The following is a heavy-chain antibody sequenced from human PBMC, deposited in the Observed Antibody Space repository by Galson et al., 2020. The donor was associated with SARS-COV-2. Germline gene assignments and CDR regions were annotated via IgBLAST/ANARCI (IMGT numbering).Heavy chain of an antibody. V-gene: IGHV1-2*02. CDR2: INPNSGGT. Sequence: ASVTVSCKASGYTFTRYYMHWVRQAPGQGLEWMGWINPNSGGTNYAQKFQGRVTMTRDTSISTAYMELSRLRSDDTAVYYCARDLSTARDAFDIGGQGTMVTVSS. CDR1: GYTFTRYY. J-gene: IGHJ3*02. CDR3: ARDLSTARDAFDI. D-gene: IGHD6-6*01.